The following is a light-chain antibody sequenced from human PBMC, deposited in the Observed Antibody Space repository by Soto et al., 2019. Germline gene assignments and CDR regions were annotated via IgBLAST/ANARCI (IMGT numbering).Light chain of an antibody. CDR2: GAS. V-gene: IGKV3-20*01. CDR1: QSVSSNY. CDR3: QPFGTSPPST. J-gene: IGKJ5*01. Sequence: EIVLTQSPGTLSLSPGERATLSCRASQSVSSNYLAWYQQKPGQAPRLLIYGASSRATGIPDRFSGSGSGKDFTLTISRLEPEDFAVSYCQPFGTSPPSTFGQGTRLEIK.